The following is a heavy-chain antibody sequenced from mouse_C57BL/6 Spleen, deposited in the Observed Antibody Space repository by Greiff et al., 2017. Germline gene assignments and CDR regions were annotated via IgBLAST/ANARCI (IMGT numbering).Heavy chain of an antibody. D-gene: IGHD1-1*01. V-gene: IGHV1-82*01. CDR1: GYAFSSSW. CDR2: IYPGDGDT. Sequence: QVQLQQSGPELVKPGASVKISCKASGYAFSSSWMNWVKQRPGKGLEWIGRIYPGDGDTNYNGKFKGKATLTADKSSSTAYMQLSSLTSEDSAVYFCARSPLYYCGSSVDYWGQGTTLTVSS. J-gene: IGHJ2*01. CDR3: ARSPLYYCGSSVDY.